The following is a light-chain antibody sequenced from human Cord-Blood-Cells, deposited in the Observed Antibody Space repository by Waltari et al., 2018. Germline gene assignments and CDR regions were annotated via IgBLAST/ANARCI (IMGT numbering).Light chain of an antibody. CDR3: QQYYSTPHT. V-gene: IGKV4-1*01. CDR2: WAS. J-gene: IGKJ2*01. Sequence: DIVMTQSPDSLAVSLGERATINCKSSQSDLYSSNNKNYLAWYQQKPGQPPKLLIYWASTRESVVPDRFSGSGSGTDFTLTISSLQAEDVAVYYCQQYYSTPHTFGQGTKLEIK. CDR1: QSDLYSSNNKNY.